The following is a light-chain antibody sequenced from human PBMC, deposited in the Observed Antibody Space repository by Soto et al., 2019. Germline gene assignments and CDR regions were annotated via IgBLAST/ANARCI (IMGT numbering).Light chain of an antibody. J-gene: IGLJ1*01. CDR1: RSDVGRYNY. V-gene: IGLV2-14*01. Sequence: QSALTQPASVSGSPGQSITISCTGTRSDVGRYNYVSWYQHHPGKAPKLLIYEVSNRPSGVSNRFSGSKSGNTASLTISGLQADDEADYFCSSYTATTYAFGTGTKLTVL. CDR2: EVS. CDR3: SSYTATTYA.